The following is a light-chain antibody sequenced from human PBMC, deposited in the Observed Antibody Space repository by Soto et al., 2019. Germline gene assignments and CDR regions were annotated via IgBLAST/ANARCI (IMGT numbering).Light chain of an antibody. CDR1: SSNIGAGYD. V-gene: IGLV1-40*01. J-gene: IGLJ3*02. Sequence: QSVLTQPPSMSGAPGQRVTISCTGSSSNIGAGYDVHWYQLLPGTAPKLLIYGNTNRPSGVPDRFSGSKSGTSASLAITGLRAEDEADYYCQSHDSSMNGWVFGGGTKLTVL. CDR3: QSHDSSMNGWV. CDR2: GNT.